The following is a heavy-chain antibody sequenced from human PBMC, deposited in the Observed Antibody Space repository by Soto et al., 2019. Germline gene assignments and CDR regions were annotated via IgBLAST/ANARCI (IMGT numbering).Heavy chain of an antibody. CDR2: IYHSGST. V-gene: IGHV4-30-2*01. D-gene: IGHD3-22*01. CDR1: GGSISSGGYS. Sequence: SETLSLTCAVSGGSISSGGYSWSWIRQPPGKGLEWIGYIYHSGSTYYNPSLKSRVTISVDRSKNQFSLKLSSVTAADTAVYYADSLNYDGLIPLYSWGQGILF. J-gene: IGHJ1*01. CDR3: DSLNYDGLIPLYS.